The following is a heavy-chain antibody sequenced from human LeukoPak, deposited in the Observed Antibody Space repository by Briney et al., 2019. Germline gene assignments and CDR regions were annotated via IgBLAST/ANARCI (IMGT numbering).Heavy chain of an antibody. Sequence: GGSLRLSCAASGFTISSYGMNWVRRAPGKGLEWVSGISGRAGAGNTYYADSVKGRFTISRDNSKNTLYLQMNSLRAEDTAVYYCAKDLELRPLYFDYWGQGTLVTVSS. V-gene: IGHV3-23*01. CDR1: GFTISSYG. CDR3: AKDLELRPLYFDY. CDR2: ISGRAGAGNT. D-gene: IGHD1-7*01. J-gene: IGHJ4*02.